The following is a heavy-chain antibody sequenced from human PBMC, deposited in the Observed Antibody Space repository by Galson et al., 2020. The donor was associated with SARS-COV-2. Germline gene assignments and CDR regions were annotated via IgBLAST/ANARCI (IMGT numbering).Heavy chain of an antibody. CDR3: ARSGIAAADTPYCYYYMGV. J-gene: IGHJ6*03. Sequence: ASVKVSCKASGDTFSSYAISWVRQAPGQGLEWMGSIIPIFGKTTYAQKFQTRLTITADKSTPTAYMELSSLTSEARAVYYCARSGIAAADTPYCYYYMGVWGKGTTVTISS. CDR1: GDTFSSYA. CDR2: IIPIFGKT. D-gene: IGHD6-13*01. V-gene: IGHV1-69*04.